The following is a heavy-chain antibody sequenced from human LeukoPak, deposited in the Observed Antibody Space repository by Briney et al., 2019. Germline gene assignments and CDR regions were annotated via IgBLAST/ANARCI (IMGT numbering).Heavy chain of an antibody. D-gene: IGHD3-22*01. V-gene: IGHV1-18*01. CDR1: GYTFTSYG. J-gene: IGHJ6*03. Sequence: ASVKVSCKASGYTFTSYGISWVRQAPGQGLEWMGWISTYNDNTNYAQKLQGRVTMTTDTSTSTAYMDLRSLRSDDTAVYYCARSSSGYYAPLFAYYYYYYMDVWGKGTTVTVSS. CDR3: ARSSSGYYAPLFAYYYYYYMDV. CDR2: ISTYNDNT.